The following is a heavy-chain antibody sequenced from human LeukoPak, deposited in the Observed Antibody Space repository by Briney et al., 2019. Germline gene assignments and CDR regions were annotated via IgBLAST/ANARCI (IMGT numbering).Heavy chain of an antibody. CDR3: ARFWRCMDL. V-gene: IGHV4-59*01. D-gene: IGHD2-8*02. CDR2: IYYSGST. J-gene: IGHJ5*02. Sequence: SETLSLTCTVSGGSISSYYWSWIRQPPGKGLELIGYIYYSGSTNYNPSLKSRVTISVDTSKNQFSLKLTSVTAADTAVYYFARFWRCMDLWGQGTMVTVSS. CDR1: GGSISSYY.